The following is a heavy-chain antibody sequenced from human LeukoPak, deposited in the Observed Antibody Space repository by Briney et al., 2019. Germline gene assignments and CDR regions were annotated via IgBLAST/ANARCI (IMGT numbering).Heavy chain of an antibody. CDR1: GYSFTSYW. V-gene: IGHV5-51*01. Sequence: GESLKISCKGSGYSFTSYWIGWVRHMPGKGLECMGIIYPDDSDTTYSPSFQGQVTISADTSFSTASLPWSSLKASDTAIYYCARLGGDPYSFGSASYPTWYFDLWGRGTLVTVSS. D-gene: IGHD3-10*01. J-gene: IGHJ2*01. CDR3: ARLGGDPYSFGSASYPTWYFDL. CDR2: IYPDDSDT.